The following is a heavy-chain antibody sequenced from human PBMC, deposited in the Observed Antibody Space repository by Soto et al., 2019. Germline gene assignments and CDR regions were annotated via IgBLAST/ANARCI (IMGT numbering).Heavy chain of an antibody. J-gene: IGHJ4*02. CDR1: GFTFTDYA. Sequence: LRLSCAASGFTFTDYALSWVRQAPGKGLEWVATISGIGGSTYLADSVKGRLSISRDNSKNTVSLLMNSLRAEDTAVYFCARGSSGYTSSWYYFDYWGRGTPVTVSS. CDR3: ARGSSGYTSSWYYFDY. V-gene: IGHV3-23*01. CDR2: ISGIGGST. D-gene: IGHD6-13*01.